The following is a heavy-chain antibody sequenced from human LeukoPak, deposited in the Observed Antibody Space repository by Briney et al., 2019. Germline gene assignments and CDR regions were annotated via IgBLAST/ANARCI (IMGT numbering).Heavy chain of an antibody. CDR3: ARVPYCSGGSCYFRPNNWFDP. CDR1: GYTFSNYG. V-gene: IGHV1-18*01. J-gene: IGHJ5*02. CDR2: ISGDNGNT. Sequence: ASVKVSCKASGYTFSNYGISWVRQAPGQGPEWMGWISGDNGNTNYPQKLQGRVTMTTDTSTSTAYMELRSLRSDDTAVYYCARVPYCSGGSCYFRPNNWFDPWGQGTLVTVSS. D-gene: IGHD2-15*01.